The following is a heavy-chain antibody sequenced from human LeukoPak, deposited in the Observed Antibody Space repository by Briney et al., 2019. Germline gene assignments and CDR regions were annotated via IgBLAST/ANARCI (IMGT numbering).Heavy chain of an antibody. D-gene: IGHD3-22*01. V-gene: IGHV3-66*01. CDR2: IYSGGST. CDR1: GFTVSSNY. J-gene: IGHJ3*02. CDR3: ARESDYYDSSGSNDAFDI. Sequence: GGSLRLSCAASGFTVSSNYMSWVRQAPGKGLEWVSVIYSGGSTYYADSVKGRFTISRDNSKNTLYLQMNSLRAEDTAVYYCARESDYYDSSGSNDAFDIWGQGTMVTVSS.